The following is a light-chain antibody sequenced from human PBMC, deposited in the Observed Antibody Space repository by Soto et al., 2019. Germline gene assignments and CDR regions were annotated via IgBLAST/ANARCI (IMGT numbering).Light chain of an antibody. J-gene: IGKJ4*01. CDR2: RAY. Sequence: EIVLTQSPGTLSLSPGERYTASRLAGQSVSSSYLAWYQQKPGQAPKVLIYRAYSRATGITDRFSGSGSGTDFPLTISRLEPEDFAVYYCQQYGSSPLTFGEGTKVEIK. CDR1: QSVSSSY. CDR3: QQYGSSPLT. V-gene: IGKV3-20*01.